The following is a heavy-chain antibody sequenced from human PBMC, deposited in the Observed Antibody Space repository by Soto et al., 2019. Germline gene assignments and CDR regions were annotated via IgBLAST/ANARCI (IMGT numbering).Heavy chain of an antibody. CDR2: ISSSGITK. D-gene: IGHD3-16*01. CDR1: GFSFRDSY. Sequence: GGSLRLSGAASGFSFRDSYISWIRQAPWKGLEWISYISSSGITKFYAESVKGRFTISRDNAKNSLYLQMNSLRADDTGVYYCAREGSYNYVWGNNYWGQGTLVTVCS. J-gene: IGHJ4*02. V-gene: IGHV3-11*01. CDR3: AREGSYNYVWGNNY.